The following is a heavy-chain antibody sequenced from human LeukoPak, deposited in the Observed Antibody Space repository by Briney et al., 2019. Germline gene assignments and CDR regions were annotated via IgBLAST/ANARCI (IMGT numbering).Heavy chain of an antibody. D-gene: IGHD1-26*01. Sequence: GGSLRLSCAASGFTFSSYAMSWVRQAPGKGLEWAPAISGSGGSTYYADSVKGRFTISRDNSKNTLYLQMNSLRAEDTAVYYCAKVKPSGNTRWYFDYWGQGTLVAVSS. J-gene: IGHJ4*02. V-gene: IGHV3-23*01. CDR1: GFTFSSYA. CDR2: ISGSGGST. CDR3: AKVKPSGNTRWYFDY.